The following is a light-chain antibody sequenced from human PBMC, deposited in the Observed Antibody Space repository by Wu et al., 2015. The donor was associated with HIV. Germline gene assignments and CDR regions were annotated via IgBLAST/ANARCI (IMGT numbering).Light chain of an antibody. V-gene: IGKV3-11*01. J-gene: IGKJ4*01. CDR2: DAS. CDR1: QSVSSY. CDR3: HQYSSRPALT. Sequence: EIVLTQPPATLSLSPGERATLSCRASQSVSSYLAWYQQKPGQAPRLLIYDASNRATGIPARFSGSGSGTDFTLTISSLEPEDFAVYFCHQYSSRPALTFGGGTRVEIK.